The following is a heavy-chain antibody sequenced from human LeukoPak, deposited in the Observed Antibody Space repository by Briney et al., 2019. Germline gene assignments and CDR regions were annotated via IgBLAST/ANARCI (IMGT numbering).Heavy chain of an antibody. CDR1: GGSISSSSYY. D-gene: IGHD4-17*01. V-gene: IGHV4-61*05. CDR2: IYYSGST. Sequence: KTSETLSLTCTVSGGSISSSSYYWGWIRQPPGKGLEWIGYIYYSGSTKYNPSLKSRVTISVDTSKNQFSLKLSSVTAADTAVYYCARGGTTVTPGLLWFDPWGQGTLVTVSS. J-gene: IGHJ5*02. CDR3: ARGGTTVTPGLLWFDP.